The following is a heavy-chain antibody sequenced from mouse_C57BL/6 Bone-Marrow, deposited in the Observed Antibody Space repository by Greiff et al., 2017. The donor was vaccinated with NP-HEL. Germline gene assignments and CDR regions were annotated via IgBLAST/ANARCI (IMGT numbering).Heavy chain of an antibody. D-gene: IGHD1-1*01. CDR1: GYSITSGYY. CDR2: ISYDCSN. J-gene: IGHJ4*01. Sequence: EVQLQQSGPGLVKPSQSLSLTCSVTGYSITSGYYWNWIRQFPGNKLEWLGYISYDCSNPYNPSLTNRITITRNTSKNQLFLKLKSVTTEDTATYYCAKRGLYYDGSSKGNAMVYWGQGTSVTVSS. CDR3: AKRGLYYDGSSKGNAMVY. V-gene: IGHV3-6*01.